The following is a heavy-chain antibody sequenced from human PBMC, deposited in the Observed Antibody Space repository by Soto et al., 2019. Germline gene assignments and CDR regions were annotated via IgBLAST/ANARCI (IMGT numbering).Heavy chain of an antibody. J-gene: IGHJ6*02. CDR2: FDPEDGET. Sequence: ASVKVSCKVSGYTLTELSMHWVRQAPGKGLEWMGGFDPEDGETIYAQKFQGRVTMTEDTSTDTAYMELSSLRSEDTAMYYCATLFTVTRDYYYGMDVWGQGTTVTVSS. CDR1: GYTLTELS. D-gene: IGHD4-4*01. CDR3: ATLFTVTRDYYYGMDV. V-gene: IGHV1-24*01.